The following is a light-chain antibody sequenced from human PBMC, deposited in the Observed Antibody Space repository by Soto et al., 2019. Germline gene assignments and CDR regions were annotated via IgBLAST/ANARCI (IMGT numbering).Light chain of an antibody. J-gene: IGLJ1*01. CDR3: SSYTSSSTIV. CDR2: GVT. CDR1: GSDVGGYNY. V-gene: IGLV2-14*01. Sequence: QSVLTQPASVSGSPRQSITISCTGTGSDVGGYNYVSWYQQHPGKAPKLMIYGVTNRPSGVSNRFSGSKSGNTASLTISGLQAEDEADYYFSSYTSSSTIVFGSGTKVTGL.